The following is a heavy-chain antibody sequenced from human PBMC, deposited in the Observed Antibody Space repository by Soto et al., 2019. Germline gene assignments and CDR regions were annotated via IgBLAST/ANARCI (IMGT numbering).Heavy chain of an antibody. Sequence: EVQLVESGGGLVQPGRSLRLSCAASGFTFDDYAMHWVRQAPGKGLEWVSGISWNSATIGYADSVKGRLTISRDNAKNSLYLQMNSLRAEDTALYYCAKEVLRAFDIWGQGTMVTVSS. J-gene: IGHJ3*02. CDR3: AKEVLRAFDI. CDR2: ISWNSATI. CDR1: GFTFDDYA. V-gene: IGHV3-9*01.